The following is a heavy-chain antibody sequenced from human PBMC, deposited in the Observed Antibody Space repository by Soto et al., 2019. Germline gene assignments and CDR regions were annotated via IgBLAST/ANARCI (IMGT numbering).Heavy chain of an antibody. CDR2: VHNSGGT. CDR3: VAGDYGGIVDY. J-gene: IGHJ4*02. V-gene: IGHV4-61*03. D-gene: IGHD4-17*01. CDR1: GPSVNSPPYS. Sequence: QILLQESGPGLVKPSETLSLISAVSGPSVNSPPYSWTWLRQHPGKGMECIGYVHNSGGTKYDPTFQSRVSISLDTSKNHLSLRLTSVTAADAAVYYCVAGDYGGIVDYLGQGTLVSVSS.